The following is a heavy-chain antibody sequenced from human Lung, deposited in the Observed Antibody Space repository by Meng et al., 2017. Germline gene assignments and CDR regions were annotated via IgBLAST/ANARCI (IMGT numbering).Heavy chain of an antibody. CDR1: GGSFSDYY. D-gene: IGHD4-11*01. V-gene: IGHV4-34*01. J-gene: IGHJ4*02. Sequence: QVQLQQWGAGLLNPSETLSLTCVVSGGSFSDYYWSWIRQTPGKGLEWIGEINHSGSTNYNPSREGRATISVDTSQNNLSLKLSSVTAADSAVYYCARGPTTMAHDFDYWGQGTLVTVSS. CDR2: INHSGST. CDR3: ARGPTTMAHDFDY.